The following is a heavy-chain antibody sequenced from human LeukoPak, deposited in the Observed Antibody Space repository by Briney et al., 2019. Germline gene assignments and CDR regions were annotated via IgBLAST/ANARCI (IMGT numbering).Heavy chain of an antibody. CDR3: ARAYSSSWYWNWFDP. D-gene: IGHD6-13*01. V-gene: IGHV4-34*01. CDR1: GGSFSGYY. J-gene: IGHJ5*02. Sequence: SETLSLTCAVYGGSFSGYYWSWIRQPPGKGLEWIGEINHSGSTNYNPSLKSRVTISVDTSKNQFSLKLSSVTAADTAVYYCARAYSSSWYWNWFDPWGQETLVTVSS. CDR2: INHSGST.